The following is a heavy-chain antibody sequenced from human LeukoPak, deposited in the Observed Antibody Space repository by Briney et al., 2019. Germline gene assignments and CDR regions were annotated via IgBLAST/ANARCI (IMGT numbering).Heavy chain of an antibody. D-gene: IGHD5-18*01. CDR2: VYYSGST. J-gene: IGHJ4*02. V-gene: IGHV4-61*08. CDR1: DDFVGSGGYY. Sequence: SETLSLTCSVSDDFVGSGGYYWNWIRQPPGKGLEWIGCVYYSGSTNYNPSLKSRVAMSVDTSRNQFSLRLSSVTAADTAVYYCARLEEGSSGPYDYWGQGTLVTVSS. CDR3: ARLEEGSSGPYDY.